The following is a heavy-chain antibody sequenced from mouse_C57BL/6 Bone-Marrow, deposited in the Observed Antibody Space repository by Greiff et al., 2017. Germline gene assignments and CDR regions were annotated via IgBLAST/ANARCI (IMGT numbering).Heavy chain of an antibody. CDR2: IYPGSGST. CDR3: AKEDYDLSWFAY. D-gene: IGHD2-4*01. J-gene: IGHJ3*01. CDR1: GYTFTSYW. V-gene: IGHV1-55*01. Sequence: VQLLQSGAELVKPGASVKMSCKASGYTFTSYWITWVKQRPGQGLEWIGDIYPGSGSTNYNEKFKRKATLTVDTSSSTAYMQLSSLTSEDSAVYYGAKEDYDLSWFAYWGQGTLVTVSA.